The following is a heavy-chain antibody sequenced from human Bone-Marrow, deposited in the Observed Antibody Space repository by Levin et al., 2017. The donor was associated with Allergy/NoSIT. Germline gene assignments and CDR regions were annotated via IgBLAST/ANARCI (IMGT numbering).Heavy chain of an antibody. V-gene: IGHV3-7*03. D-gene: IGHD2-15*01. CDR3: ARELLHFMDV. J-gene: IGHJ6*03. CDR2: IKHDGTTI. Sequence: GGSLRLSCAASGSNFDAHWMSWVRQAPGKGLEWVANIKHDGTTIYYVDSVKGRFTVSRDNAKNSLYLQMNSLRVDDTAVYYCARELLHFMDVWGKGTTVTVSS. CDR1: GSNFDAHW.